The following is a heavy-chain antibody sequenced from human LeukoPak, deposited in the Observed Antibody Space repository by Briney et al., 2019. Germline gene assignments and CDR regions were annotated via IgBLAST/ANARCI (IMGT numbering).Heavy chain of an antibody. V-gene: IGHV4-4*02. Sequence: PSGTLSLTCAVSGGSISSSNWWSWVRQPPGKGLEWIGEIYHSGSTNYNPSLKSRVTISVDKSKNQFSLKLSSVTAADTAVYYCARDPRFVATNYYYYYGMDVWGKGTTVTVSS. CDR1: GGSISSSNW. CDR3: ARDPRFVATNYYYYYGMDV. J-gene: IGHJ6*04. CDR2: IYHSGST. D-gene: IGHD5-12*01.